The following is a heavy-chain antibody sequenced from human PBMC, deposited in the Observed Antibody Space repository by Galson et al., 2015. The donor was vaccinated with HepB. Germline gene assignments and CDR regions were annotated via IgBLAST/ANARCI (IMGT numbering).Heavy chain of an antibody. V-gene: IGHV3-33*06. Sequence: SLRLSCAASGFTFSSYGMHWVRQAPGKGLEWVAVIWYDGSNKYYADSVKGRFTISRDNSKNTLYLQMNSLRAEDTAVYYCAKDHRGSGTASDYCGQGPLVTVSS. CDR1: GFTFSSYG. J-gene: IGHJ4*02. CDR3: AKDHRGSGTASDY. D-gene: IGHD3-10*01. CDR2: IWYDGSNK.